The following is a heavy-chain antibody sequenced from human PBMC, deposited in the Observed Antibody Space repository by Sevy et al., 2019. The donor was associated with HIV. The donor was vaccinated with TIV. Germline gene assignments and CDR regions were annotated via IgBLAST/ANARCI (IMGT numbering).Heavy chain of an antibody. CDR2: IFSDGST. D-gene: IGHD5-18*01. CDR3: ARGKSGYGYGLDY. V-gene: IGHV3-66*01. Sequence: GGSLRLSCAASGFPVSSNYMSWVRQAPGKGLEWVPVIFSDGSTYHADSVKGGFTISRDNSKNTLYLQMNSLRVEDTAVYYCARGKSGYGYGLDYWGQGTLVTVSS. CDR1: GFPVSSNY. J-gene: IGHJ4*02.